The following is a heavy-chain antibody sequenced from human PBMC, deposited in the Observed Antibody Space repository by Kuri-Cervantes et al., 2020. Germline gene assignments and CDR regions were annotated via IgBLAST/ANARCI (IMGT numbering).Heavy chain of an antibody. D-gene: IGHD6-13*01. CDR3: ARDNRAAGNYFYYYMDV. V-gene: IGHV1-18*01. Sequence: ASVKVSCKASGYTFTSYGISWVRQAPGQGLEWMGWISAYNGDTNYAQKLQGRVTMTTDTSTSTAYMELSRLRSDDTAVYYCARDNRAAGNYFYYYMDVWGKGTTVTVSS. J-gene: IGHJ6*03. CDR1: GYTFTSYG. CDR2: ISAYNGDT.